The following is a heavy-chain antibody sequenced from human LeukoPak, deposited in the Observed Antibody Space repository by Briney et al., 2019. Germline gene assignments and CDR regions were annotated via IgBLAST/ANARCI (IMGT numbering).Heavy chain of an antibody. Sequence: SETLSLTCTVSGGSISSYYWSWIRQPPGKGLEWIGYIYTSGSTNYNPSLKSRVTISVDTSKNQFSLKPSSVTAADTAVYYCARSGVRYFDWLLSPNWFDPWGQGTLVTVSS. J-gene: IGHJ5*02. V-gene: IGHV4-4*09. CDR3: ARSGVRYFDWLLSPNWFDP. CDR1: GGSISSYY. CDR2: IYTSGST. D-gene: IGHD3-9*01.